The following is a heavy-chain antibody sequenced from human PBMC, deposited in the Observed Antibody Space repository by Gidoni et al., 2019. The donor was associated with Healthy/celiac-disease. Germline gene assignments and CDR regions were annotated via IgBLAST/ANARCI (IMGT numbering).Heavy chain of an antibody. D-gene: IGHD6-19*01. CDR3: AKTPRESRYSSGWYYYFDY. CDR2: ISGSGGST. J-gene: IGHJ4*02. Sequence: EVQLLESGGGLVQPGGSLRLSCAASEFTFTSYAISWVRQAPGKGLEWVSAISGSGGSTYYADSVKGRFTISRDNSKNTLYLQMNSLRAEDTAVYYCAKTPRESRYSSGWYYYFDYWGQGTLVTVSS. CDR1: EFTFTSYA. V-gene: IGHV3-23*01.